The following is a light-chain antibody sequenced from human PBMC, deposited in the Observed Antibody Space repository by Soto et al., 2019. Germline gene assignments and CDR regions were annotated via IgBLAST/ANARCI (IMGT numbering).Light chain of an antibody. CDR1: QGISSY. Sequence: EIVLTQSPATLSLSPGERATLSCRASQGISSYLAWYQQHPGQPPRLLIYGISTRATGIPARFSGSGSGTEFSLTISSLQSEDFAVYYCQQYSKWPITFGQGTRLEIK. CDR3: QQYSKWPIT. V-gene: IGKV3-15*01. J-gene: IGKJ5*01. CDR2: GIS.